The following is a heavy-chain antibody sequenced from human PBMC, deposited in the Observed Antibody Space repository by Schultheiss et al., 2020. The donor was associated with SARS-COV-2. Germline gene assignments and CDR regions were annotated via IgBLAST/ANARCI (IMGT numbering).Heavy chain of an antibody. CDR1: GGSFSGYY. CDR2: INHSGST. CDR3: ASVMNTYYYDSSGYSGFDP. D-gene: IGHD3-22*01. Sequence: SETLSLTCAVYGGSFSGYYWSWIRQPAGKGLEWIGEINHSGSTNYNPSLKSRVTISVDTSKNQFSLKLSSVTAADTAVYYCASVMNTYYYDSSGYSGFDPWGQGTLVTVSS. J-gene: IGHJ5*02. V-gene: IGHV4-34*01.